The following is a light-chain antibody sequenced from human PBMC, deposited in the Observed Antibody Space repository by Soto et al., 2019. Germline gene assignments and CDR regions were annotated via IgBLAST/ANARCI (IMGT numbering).Light chain of an antibody. CDR1: QSINSN. Sequence: DIVMTQSLLTLFVSQGEGANISCRASQSINSNLAWYQQKPGQAPRLLIYGASTRATGFPARFSGSGSGTEFTLTISSLQSEDFAVYYCQQYDNWPRRFGQGTK. V-gene: IGKV3-15*01. CDR2: GAS. J-gene: IGKJ1*01. CDR3: QQYDNWPRR.